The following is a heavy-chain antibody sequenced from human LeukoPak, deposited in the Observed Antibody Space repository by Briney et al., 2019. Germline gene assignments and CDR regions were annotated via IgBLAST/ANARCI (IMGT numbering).Heavy chain of an antibody. CDR3: AKDGED. Sequence: PGGSLRLSCVASGFTFRNYAMSWVRQAPGKGLESVSTISGSASDTHYADSVKGRFTISRDNSKNTLYLHMDSLRADDTAVYYCAKDGEDWGQGTLDTVSS. V-gene: IGHV3-23*01. CDR2: ISGSASDT. D-gene: IGHD2-21*01. J-gene: IGHJ4*02. CDR1: GFTFRNYA.